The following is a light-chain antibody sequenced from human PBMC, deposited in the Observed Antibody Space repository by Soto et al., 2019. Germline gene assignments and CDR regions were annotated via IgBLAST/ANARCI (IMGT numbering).Light chain of an antibody. J-gene: IGKJ1*01. CDR1: QSITNW. Sequence: DIQMTQSPSTLSASVGDRVTITCRASQSITNWLAWYQQKPGKAPNLLIYDASTLESGVPSRFSGSGSGTEFTLTISSLHPNDFAPYSCQQGWTFGQGTKVDIK. CDR3: QQGWT. V-gene: IGKV1-5*01. CDR2: DAS.